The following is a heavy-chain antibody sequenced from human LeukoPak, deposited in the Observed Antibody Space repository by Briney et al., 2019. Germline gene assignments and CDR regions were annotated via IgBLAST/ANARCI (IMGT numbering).Heavy chain of an antibody. V-gene: IGHV1-3*01. D-gene: IGHD2-2*01. CDR3: ARSPYCSSANCPFDL. CDR1: GYNFIMYA. Sequence: ASVTVSCKASGYNFIMYAVHWVRQAPGQRLEWMGWINGGNGNTKYSQNFQGRVTITRDTSASTAYMELSSLRSEDTAVYYCARSPYCSSANCPFDLWGQGTLVTVSS. CDR2: INGGNGNT. J-gene: IGHJ5*02.